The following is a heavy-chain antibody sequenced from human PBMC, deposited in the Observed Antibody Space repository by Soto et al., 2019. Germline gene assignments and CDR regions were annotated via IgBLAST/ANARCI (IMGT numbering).Heavy chain of an antibody. V-gene: IGHV3-21*01. CDR3: ARRQIPPPTRGAANARGAMDV. CDR2: ISSNRSNS. D-gene: IGHD6-13*01. J-gene: IGHJ6*02. CDR1: GFTFSSYS. Sequence: GGSLRLSCGASGFTFSSYSMNWVRQAPGKGLEWVSSISSNRSNSSYANSVKGRFTISRDNSKNTLYLQMSSLRAEDTGVYYCARRQIPPPTRGAANARGAMDVWGQGTTVTVSS.